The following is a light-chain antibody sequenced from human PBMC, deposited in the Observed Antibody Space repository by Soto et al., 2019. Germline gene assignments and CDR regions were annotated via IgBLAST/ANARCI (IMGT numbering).Light chain of an antibody. J-gene: IGKJ2*01. CDR2: LAS. CDR3: KQYGESPPRYT. CDR1: QSVTKNF. V-gene: IGKV3-20*01. Sequence: EIVLTQSPGTLSLSPGERATLSCRASQSVTKNFLSWYQQKPGQAPRLLIYLASTRAAGIPDRFSGSGSGTDFTLTISRLEPEDFAVYYCKQYGESPPRYTFGQGTKLEI.